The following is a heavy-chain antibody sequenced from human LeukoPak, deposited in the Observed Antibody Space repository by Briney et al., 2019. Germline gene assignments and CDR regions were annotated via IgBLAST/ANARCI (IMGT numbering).Heavy chain of an antibody. D-gene: IGHD4-17*01. CDR3: ARGYTVTQPDY. CDR1: GGSINSGDYY. CDR2: IHYRGNS. V-gene: IGHV4-30-4*01. Sequence: NSSQTLSLTCTVSGGSINSGDYYWSWVRQHPGRGLEWIGYIHYRGNSYYNPSLKSRITISVDTSKNQFSLKLSSVTAADTAVYYCARGYTVTQPDYWGQGTLVTVSS. J-gene: IGHJ4*02.